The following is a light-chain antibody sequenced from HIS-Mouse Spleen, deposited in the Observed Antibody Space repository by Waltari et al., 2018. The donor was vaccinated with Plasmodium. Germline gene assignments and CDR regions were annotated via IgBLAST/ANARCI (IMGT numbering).Light chain of an antibody. CDR1: QSVSSN. CDR3: QQYNNWPAWT. J-gene: IGKJ1*01. Sequence: EIVMTQPPATLSVSPGERATLSCRASQSVSSNLAWYQQKPGQAPRPLIYGASTRATGIPARFSGSGSGTEFTLTISSLQSEDFAVYYCQQYNNWPAWTFGQGTKVEIK. V-gene: IGKV3-15*01. CDR2: GAS.